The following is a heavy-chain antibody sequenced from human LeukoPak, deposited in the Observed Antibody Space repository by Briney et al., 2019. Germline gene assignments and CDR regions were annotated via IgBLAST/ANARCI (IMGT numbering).Heavy chain of an antibody. D-gene: IGHD3-22*01. CDR3: ARDRYDSSGYSYNWFDP. CDR1: GGTFSSYA. V-gene: IGHV1-69*13. J-gene: IGHJ5*02. Sequence: GASVKVSCKASGGTFSSYAISWVRQAPGQGLEWMGGIIPTFGTANYAQKFQGRVTITADESTSTAYMELSSLRSEDTAVYYCARDRYDSSGYSYNWFDPWGQGTLVTVSS. CDR2: IIPTFGTA.